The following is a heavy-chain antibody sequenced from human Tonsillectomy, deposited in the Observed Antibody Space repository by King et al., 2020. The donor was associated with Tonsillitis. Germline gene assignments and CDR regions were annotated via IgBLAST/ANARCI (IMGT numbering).Heavy chain of an antibody. CDR2: INAGNGNT. Sequence: QLVQSGSEVKKPGASVKVSCKTSGYTFSRYPIHWVRQAPGQSLEWMGWINAGNGNTKYSQKFQGRVSLIRDTSASTVYMELSSLTSEDTAVYYCARENFGGSDLPGGADHWGQGTLVTVSS. CDR1: GYTFSRYP. V-gene: IGHV1-3*01. J-gene: IGHJ4*02. D-gene: IGHD3-10*01. CDR3: ARENFGGSDLPGGADH.